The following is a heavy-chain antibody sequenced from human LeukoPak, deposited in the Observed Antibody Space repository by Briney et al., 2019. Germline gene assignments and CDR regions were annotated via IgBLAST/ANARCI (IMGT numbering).Heavy chain of an antibody. CDR2: ISGSGDST. V-gene: IGHV3-23*01. CDR3: AKQGSWYANYYYYYYMDV. D-gene: IGHD6-13*01. Sequence: GGSLRLSCAASGFTFSSYAMSWVRQAPGKGLEWVSTISGSGDSTYYADSVKGRFTISRDNSKSTLYLQMNSLRAEDTAVYYCAKQGSWYANYYYYYYMDVWGKGTTVTVSS. CDR1: GFTFSSYA. J-gene: IGHJ6*03.